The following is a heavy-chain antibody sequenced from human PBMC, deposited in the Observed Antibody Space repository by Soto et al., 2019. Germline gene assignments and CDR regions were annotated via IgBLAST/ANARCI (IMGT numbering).Heavy chain of an antibody. Sequence: SLWMHWVRQAPGKGLVWVSRINSDGSSTSYADSVKGRFTISRDNAKNTLYLQMNSLRAEDTAVYYCARSQVVSDLELDYWGQGTLVTVSS. CDR1: SLW. CDR3: ARSQVVSDLELDY. V-gene: IGHV3-74*01. D-gene: IGHD3-22*01. CDR2: INSDGSST. J-gene: IGHJ4*02.